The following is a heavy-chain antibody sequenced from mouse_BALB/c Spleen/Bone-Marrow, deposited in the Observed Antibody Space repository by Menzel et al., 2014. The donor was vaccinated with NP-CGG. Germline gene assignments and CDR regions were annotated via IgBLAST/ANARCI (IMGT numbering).Heavy chain of an antibody. D-gene: IGHD3-1*01. V-gene: IGHV1S81*02. J-gene: IGHJ1*01. Sequence: VQVVESGAELVKPGASVKLSCKASGYTFTSYWMHWVKQRPGRGLEWIGEINPSNGRTNYVEKFKSKATLSGDKSSSTVYMQLSSLTSEDSAVYYCARSGYWYFDVWGAGTTVTVSA. CDR3: ARSGYWYFDV. CDR1: GYTFTSYW. CDR2: INPSNGRT.